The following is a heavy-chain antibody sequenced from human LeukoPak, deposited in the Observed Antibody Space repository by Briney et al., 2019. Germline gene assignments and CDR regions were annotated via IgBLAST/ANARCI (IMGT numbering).Heavy chain of an antibody. J-gene: IGHJ4*02. V-gene: IGHV3-15*01. D-gene: IGHD3-10*01. CDR1: GFTFSNAW. Sequence: GGSLRLSCAASGFTFSNAWMSWVRQAPGKGLEWLGRIKRKSDGGTTDYAAPVKGRFTISRDDSKNTLYLQMNSLKTEDTAVYYCTTDRTFASGWFGKLVYWGQGTLVTVSS. CDR2: IKRKSDGGTT. CDR3: TTDRTFASGWFGKLVY.